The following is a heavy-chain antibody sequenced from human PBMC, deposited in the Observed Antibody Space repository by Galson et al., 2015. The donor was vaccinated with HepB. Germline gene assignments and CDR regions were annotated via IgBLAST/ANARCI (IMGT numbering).Heavy chain of an antibody. D-gene: IGHD2-8*01. J-gene: IGHJ4*02. CDR2: ISYDGSNK. Sequence: SLRLSCAASGFTFSSYGMHWVRQAPGKGLEWVAVISYDGSNKYYADSVKGRFTISRDNSKNTLYLQMNSLRAEDTAVYYCAKDLRYRYCTNGVCYSGIDYWGQGTLVTVSS. V-gene: IGHV3-30*18. CDR1: GFTFSSYG. CDR3: AKDLRYRYCTNGVCYSGIDY.